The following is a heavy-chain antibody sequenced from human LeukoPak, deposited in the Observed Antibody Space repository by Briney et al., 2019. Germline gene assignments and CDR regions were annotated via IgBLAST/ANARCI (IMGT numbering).Heavy chain of an antibody. Sequence: GESLKISCEASGYSFTSYWISWVRQMPGKGLEWMGRIEPSDSYTNYSPSFQGHVTISADKSINTAYLQWSSLKASDTAMYYCAKHIPPVIVGAVDYWGQGTLVTVSS. D-gene: IGHD1-26*01. V-gene: IGHV5-10-1*01. CDR2: IEPSDSYT. J-gene: IGHJ4*02. CDR1: GYSFTSYW. CDR3: AKHIPPVIVGAVDY.